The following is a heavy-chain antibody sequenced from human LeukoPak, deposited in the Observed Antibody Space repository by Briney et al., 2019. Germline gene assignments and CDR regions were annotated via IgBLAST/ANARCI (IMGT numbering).Heavy chain of an antibody. CDR1: GGSFSGYY. D-gene: IGHD3-10*01. V-gene: IGHV4-34*01. CDR2: INDSGRI. Sequence: KPSETLSLTCAVYGGSFSGYYWSWIRQPPGKGLEWIGEINDSGRINYNPSLKSRVTISLGTSKNQFSLKLRSVTAADTAVYYCARGLREFGYYYYHMDVWDIGTTVTVSS. J-gene: IGHJ6*03. CDR3: ARGLREFGYYYYHMDV.